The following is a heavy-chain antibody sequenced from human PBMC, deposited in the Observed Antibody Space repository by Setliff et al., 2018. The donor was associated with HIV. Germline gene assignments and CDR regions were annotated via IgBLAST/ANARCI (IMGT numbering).Heavy chain of an antibody. D-gene: IGHD6-19*01. CDR2: ISPYSGNT. J-gene: IGHJ3*02. CDR1: GYPFTSYG. CDR3: GRVPYRSAWFSGRHDAFDI. V-gene: IGHV1-18*01. Sequence: ASVKVSCKASGYPFTSYGISWVRQAPGQGLEWMGWISPYSGNTEYERKVQGRVAMTTDTPTSTAYMELSSLRSDDTAVYYCGRVPYRSAWFSGRHDAFDIWGQGTMVTVSS.